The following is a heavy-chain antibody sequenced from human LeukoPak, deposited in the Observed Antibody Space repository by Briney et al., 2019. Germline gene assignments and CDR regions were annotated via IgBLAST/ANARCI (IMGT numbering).Heavy chain of an antibody. D-gene: IGHD3-3*01. V-gene: IGHV1-69*13. Sequence: SVNVSCKASGGTFSSYAISWVRQAPGQGLEWMGGIIPIFGTANYAQKFQGRVTITADESTSTAYMELSSLRSEDTAVYYCAREVESKVYGMDVWGQGTTVTVSS. CDR1: GGTFSSYA. CDR3: AREVESKVYGMDV. J-gene: IGHJ6*02. CDR2: IIPIFGTA.